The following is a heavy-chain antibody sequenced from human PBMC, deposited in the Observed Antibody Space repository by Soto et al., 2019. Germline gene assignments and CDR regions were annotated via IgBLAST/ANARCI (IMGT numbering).Heavy chain of an antibody. J-gene: IGHJ4*02. CDR2: IWYAGSNK. CDR1: GFTFSSYG. D-gene: IGHD6-13*01. Sequence: QVQLVESGGGVVQPGRSLRLSCAASGFTFSSYGMHWVRQAPGKGLEWVAVIWYAGSNKYYAESVKGRFTISRDNSKNTLYLQMNSLRAEDTAVYYCARGNYSSSWYYCYWGQGSLVTVSS. CDR3: ARGNYSSSWYYCY. V-gene: IGHV3-33*01.